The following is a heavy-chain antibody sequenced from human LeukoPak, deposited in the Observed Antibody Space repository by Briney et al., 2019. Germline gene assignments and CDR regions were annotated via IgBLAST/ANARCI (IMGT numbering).Heavy chain of an antibody. CDR3: ARALRFLEPPSGY. J-gene: IGHJ4*02. CDR1: GYTFTSYD. Sequence: GASVKVSCKASGYTFTSYDINWVRQDTGQGLEWMGWMNPNSGNTGYAQKFQGRVTITRNTSINTAYMELSSLRSEDTAVYYCARALRFLEPPSGYWGQGTLVTVSS. V-gene: IGHV1-8*03. D-gene: IGHD3-3*01. CDR2: MNPNSGNT.